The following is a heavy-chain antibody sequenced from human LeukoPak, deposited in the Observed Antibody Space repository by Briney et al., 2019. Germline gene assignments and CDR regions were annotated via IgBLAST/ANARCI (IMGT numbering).Heavy chain of an antibody. CDR3: AARKVRGVWFYLDY. J-gene: IGHJ4*02. CDR2: IYDDNT. D-gene: IGHD3-10*01. V-gene: IGHV3-23*01. Sequence: PGVSLGLSFAPPGFTVSPNPMAWVRRAPGKGLEWVSTIYDDNTYYADSVKGRFAISTDNSKNTLYLQMNSLRVEDTAVYFCAARKVRGVWFYLDYWGQGTLVTVSS. CDR1: GFTVSPNP.